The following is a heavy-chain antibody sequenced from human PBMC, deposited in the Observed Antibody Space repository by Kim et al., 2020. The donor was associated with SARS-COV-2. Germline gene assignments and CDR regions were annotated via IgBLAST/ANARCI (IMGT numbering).Heavy chain of an antibody. CDR1: GGTFSSYA. D-gene: IGHD3-22*01. CDR2: IIPIFGTA. J-gene: IGHJ5*02. CDR3: ASGSSGYYAWFDP. Sequence: SVKVSCKASGGTFSSYAISWERQAPGQGLEWMGGIIPIFGTANYAQKFQGRVTITADKSTSTAYMELSSLRSEDTAVYYCASGSSGYYAWFDPWGQGTLVTVSS. V-gene: IGHV1-69*06.